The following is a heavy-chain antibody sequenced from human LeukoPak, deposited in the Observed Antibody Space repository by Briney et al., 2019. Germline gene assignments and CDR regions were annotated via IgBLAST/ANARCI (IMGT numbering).Heavy chain of an antibody. D-gene: IGHD3-3*01. CDR1: GGSISSYC. V-gene: IGHV4-4*09. Sequence: TSETLSLTCTVSGGSISSYCWRWVRQPPGEGLEWIGYIYPSGSTDYNPSLRSRVTMSVGTSKSQLSMELRYLTTADTAMYYCATSYDSKTAPYDVWGQGILVTVSS. CDR3: ATSYDSKTAPYDV. CDR2: IYPSGST. J-gene: IGHJ4*02.